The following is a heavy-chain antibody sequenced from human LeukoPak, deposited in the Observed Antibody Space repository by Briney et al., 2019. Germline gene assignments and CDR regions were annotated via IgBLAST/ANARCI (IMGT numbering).Heavy chain of an antibody. V-gene: IGHV4-59*01. CDR3: ARAYTSWSFDY. J-gene: IGHJ4*02. Sequence: SETLSLTCTVSGVSISTYYWSWIRQPPGKGLEWIGYIYYSGNTNYNPSLKSRVTISIDTSKNQFSLKLSSVNAADTAVYYCARAYTSWSFDYWGQGTLVTVSS. CDR1: GVSISTYY. D-gene: IGHD2-2*02. CDR2: IYYSGNT.